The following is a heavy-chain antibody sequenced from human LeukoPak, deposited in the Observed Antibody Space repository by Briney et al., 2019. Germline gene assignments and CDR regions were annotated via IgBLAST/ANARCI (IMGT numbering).Heavy chain of an antibody. Sequence: TPSETLSLTCTVSGGSISSHYWSWIRQPPGKGLEWIGSIYYSGSTNYNPSLKSRVTISVDTSKRQFSLKLSSVTAADTALYYCARHFTVVVPAAIGPDALDIWGQGTMVTVSS. CDR1: GGSISSHY. CDR3: ARHFTVVVPAAIGPDALDI. V-gene: IGHV4-59*08. D-gene: IGHD2-2*01. CDR2: IYYSGST. J-gene: IGHJ3*02.